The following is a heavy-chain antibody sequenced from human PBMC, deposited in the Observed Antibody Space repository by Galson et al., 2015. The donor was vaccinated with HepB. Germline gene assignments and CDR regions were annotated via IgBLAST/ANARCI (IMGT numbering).Heavy chain of an antibody. D-gene: IGHD1-14*01. CDR2: IYYSGST. J-gene: IGHJ6*03. CDR1: GGSISSGDYY. CDR3: AREESKTNLMRLAYYMDV. V-gene: IGHV4-30-4*01. Sequence: LVKPTQTLTCTVSGGSISSGDYYWSWIRQPPGKGLEWIGYIYYSGSTYYNPSLKSRVTISVDTSKNQFSLKLSSVTAADTAVYYCAREESKTNLMRLAYYMDVWGKGTTVTVSS.